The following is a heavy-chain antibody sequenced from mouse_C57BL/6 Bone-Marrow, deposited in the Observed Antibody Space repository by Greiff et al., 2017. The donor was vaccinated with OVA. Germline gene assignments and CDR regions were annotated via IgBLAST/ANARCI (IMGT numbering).Heavy chain of an antibody. CDR2: INPDSSTI. D-gene: IGHD1-1*01. J-gene: IGHJ3*01. Sequence: GVDFSRYWMSWVRRAPGKGLEWIGEINPDSSTINYAPSLKDKFIISRDNAKNTLYLQMSKVRSEDTALYYCAIYYGSSAWFAYWGQGTLVTVSA. CDR3: AIYYGSSAWFAY. CDR1: GVDFSRYW. V-gene: IGHV4-1*01.